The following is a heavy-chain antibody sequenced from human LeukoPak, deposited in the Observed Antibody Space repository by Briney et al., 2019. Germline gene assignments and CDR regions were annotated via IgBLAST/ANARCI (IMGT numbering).Heavy chain of an antibody. Sequence: SETLSLTCAVYGGSFSGYYWSWIRQPPGKGLEWIGEINHSGSTNYNPSLKSRVTISVDTSKNQFSLKLSSVTAADTAVYYCAGGRDYATRRFDYWGQGTLVTVSS. CDR3: AGGRDYATRRFDY. CDR1: GGSFSGYY. V-gene: IGHV4-34*01. CDR2: INHSGST. J-gene: IGHJ4*02. D-gene: IGHD4-17*01.